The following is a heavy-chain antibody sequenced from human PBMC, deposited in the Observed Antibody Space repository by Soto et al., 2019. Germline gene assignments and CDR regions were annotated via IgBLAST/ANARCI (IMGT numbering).Heavy chain of an antibody. V-gene: IGHV1-3*01. CDR2: INAGNGNT. Sequence: ASVKASCKASVYTFTSYAMHWVRQAPGQRLEWMGWINAGNGNTKYSQKFQGRVTITRDTSASTAYMELSSLRSEDTAVYYCARGGDDILTVPDYWGQGTLVTVSS. D-gene: IGHD3-9*01. J-gene: IGHJ4*02. CDR3: ARGGDDILTVPDY. CDR1: VYTFTSYA.